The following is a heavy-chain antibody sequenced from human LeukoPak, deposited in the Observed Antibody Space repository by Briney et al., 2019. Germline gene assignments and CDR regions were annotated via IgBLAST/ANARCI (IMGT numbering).Heavy chain of an antibody. CDR1: GFTFSSYS. Sequence: GGSLRLSCAASGFTFSSYSMNWVRQAPGKGLEWISYISSTTSTIYYADSVKGRFTISRDNAKNSLYLQMNSLRAEDTAVYYCARDVTYYGADWFDPWGQGTLVTVSS. D-gene: IGHD4-17*01. CDR3: ARDVTYYGADWFDP. CDR2: ISSTTSTI. V-gene: IGHV3-48*04. J-gene: IGHJ5*02.